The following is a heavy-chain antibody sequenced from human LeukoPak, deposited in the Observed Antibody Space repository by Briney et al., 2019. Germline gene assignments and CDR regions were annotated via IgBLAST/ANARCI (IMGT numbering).Heavy chain of an antibody. D-gene: IGHD3-16*01. Sequence: GGSLRLSCTASGFPFSNDPMNWVRQAPGKGLEWLSNIRSRDTGVSYVDSVRGRFTISRDDAKNSLFLQMNNLRVEDTAIYYRARDHNYAFDYWGQGILVTVSS. V-gene: IGHV3-48*01. CDR1: GFPFSNDP. CDR3: ARDHNYAFDY. J-gene: IGHJ4*02. CDR2: IRSRDTGV.